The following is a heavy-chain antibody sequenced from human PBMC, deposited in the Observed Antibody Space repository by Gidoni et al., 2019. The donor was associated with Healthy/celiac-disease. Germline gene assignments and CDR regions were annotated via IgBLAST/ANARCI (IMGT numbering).Heavy chain of an antibody. Sequence: GRFTISRDNAKNSLYLQMNSLRAEDTAVYYCASYGGNSLLRHWGQGTLVTVSS. J-gene: IGHJ1*01. V-gene: IGHV3-11*01. CDR3: ASYGGNSLLRH. D-gene: IGHD4-17*01.